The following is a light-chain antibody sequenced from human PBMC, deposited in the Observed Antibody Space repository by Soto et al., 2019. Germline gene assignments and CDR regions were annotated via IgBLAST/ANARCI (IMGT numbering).Light chain of an antibody. Sequence: QSALTQPASVSGSPGQSITISCTGTSSDVGNYNLVSWYQQHPGKVPKVVIYEGSKRPSGVSNRFSGSKSGNTASLTISGLQAEDEAYYYCWSYAGNTIFVFGGGTKLTVL. CDR3: WSYAGNTIFV. V-gene: IGLV2-23*03. CDR1: SSDVGNYNL. CDR2: EGS. J-gene: IGLJ2*01.